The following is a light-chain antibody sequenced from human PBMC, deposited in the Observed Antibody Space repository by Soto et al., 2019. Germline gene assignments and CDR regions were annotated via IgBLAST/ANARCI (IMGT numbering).Light chain of an antibody. J-gene: IGKJ1*01. CDR1: QSVSGN. Sequence: EIVMTQSPATLSVSPGERATLSCRASQSVSGNLAWYQQKPGQAPRLLIYGASTRATGIPARFSGSGSGTEVTLTINSLQAEDFAVYYCQEYNNWPRTFGQGTKVESK. CDR3: QEYNNWPRT. V-gene: IGKV3-15*01. CDR2: GAS.